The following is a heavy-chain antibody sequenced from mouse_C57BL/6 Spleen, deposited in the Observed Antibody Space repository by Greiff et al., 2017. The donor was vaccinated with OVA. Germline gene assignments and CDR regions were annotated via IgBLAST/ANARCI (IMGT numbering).Heavy chain of an antibody. Sequence: EVQGVESGGGLVKPGGSLKLSCAASGFTFSSYAMSWVRQTPEKRLAWVAPLRDGGRYTYYPATVQGRFTISRDNAKNNLYLQRSHLKSEDTAMYYCARDNGSRGYVDYWGQGTTLTVSS. CDR2: LRDGGRYT. D-gene: IGHD1-1*01. J-gene: IGHJ2*01. CDR1: GFTFSSYA. V-gene: IGHV5-4*01. CDR3: ARDNGSRGYVDY.